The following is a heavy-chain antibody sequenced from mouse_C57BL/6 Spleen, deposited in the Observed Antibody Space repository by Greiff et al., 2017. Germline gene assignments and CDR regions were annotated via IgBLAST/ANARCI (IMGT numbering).Heavy chain of an antibody. CDR3: TGEDYGSSFFDY. CDR2: IDPETGGT. D-gene: IGHD1-1*01. J-gene: IGHJ2*01. Sequence: VQLQQSGAELVRPGASVTLSCKASGYTFTDYEMHWVKQTPVHGLEWIGAIDPETGGTAYNQKFKGKAILTADKSSSTAYMELRSLTSADSAVYYSTGEDYGSSFFDYWGQGTTLTVSS. CDR1: GYTFTDYE. V-gene: IGHV1-15*01.